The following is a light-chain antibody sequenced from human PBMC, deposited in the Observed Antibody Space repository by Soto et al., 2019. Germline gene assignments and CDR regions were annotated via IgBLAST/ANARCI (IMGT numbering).Light chain of an antibody. CDR2: GAS. CDR3: QQYGSSPTT. Sequence: EIVLTQSPGTLSLSPGERATLSCRASQSVSKNFLAWYQQKPGQAPRLLISGASNRATGIPDRFSGSGSGTDFSLTIDRLEPEDRAVYFCQQYGSSPTTLGGGNKVAIK. V-gene: IGKV3-20*01. CDR1: QSVSKNF. J-gene: IGKJ4*01.